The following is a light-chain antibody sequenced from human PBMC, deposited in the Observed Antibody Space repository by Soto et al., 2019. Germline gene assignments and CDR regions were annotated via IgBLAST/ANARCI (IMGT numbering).Light chain of an antibody. CDR1: QGISSW. Sequence: DLQMPQSPSSVSASVGDRVTITCRASQGISSWLAWYQQKPGKAPKLLIYAVSSLQSGVPSRFSGSGAGTDFTLTLSSLQPEDFAPNNCHQANSFPITFGQGTRLEIK. CDR2: AVS. V-gene: IGKV1-12*01. J-gene: IGKJ5*01. CDR3: HQANSFPIT.